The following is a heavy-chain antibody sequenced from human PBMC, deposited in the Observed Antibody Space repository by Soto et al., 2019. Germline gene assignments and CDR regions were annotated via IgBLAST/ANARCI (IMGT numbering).Heavy chain of an antibody. CDR1: GFTFSSYG. D-gene: IGHD3-16*02. Sequence: GGSLRLSCAASGFTFSSYGMHWVRQAPGKGLEWVAVISYDGSNKYYADSVKGRFTISRDNSKNTLYLQMNSLRAEDTAVYYCARDLSHVCLGELSLIGYWGQGTLVTVSS. CDR2: ISYDGSNK. V-gene: IGHV3-30*03. CDR3: ARDLSHVCLGELSLIGY. J-gene: IGHJ4*02.